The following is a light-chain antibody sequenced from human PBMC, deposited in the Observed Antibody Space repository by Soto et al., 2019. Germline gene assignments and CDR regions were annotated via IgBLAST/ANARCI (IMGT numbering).Light chain of an antibody. CDR2: WAS. J-gene: IGKJ1*01. CDR3: QQYYGTPVT. CDR1: QTVFYSSNNKNY. Sequence: DIVMTQASDSLAVSLGERATINCKSSQTVFYSSNNKNYLAWYQQKPGQPPKLLIYWASARDSGVPDRFSGSGSGTDFTLTISSLQAEDVAIYYGQQYYGTPVTFGQGTKVDIK. V-gene: IGKV4-1*01.